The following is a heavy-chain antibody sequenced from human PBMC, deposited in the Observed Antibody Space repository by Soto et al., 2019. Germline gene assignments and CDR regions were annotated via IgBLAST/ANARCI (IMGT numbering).Heavy chain of an antibody. CDR3: ARVVPGAEAWFGP. D-gene: IGHD2-2*01. Sequence: QVQLVQSGGEVKRPGASVKVSCKTSGYTFSNYGITWVRQAPGQPLEWLGWISLYSDGTNYAHKYQGRVSKTTDTSTTTADMELRSLRSDDTAVYYCARVVPGAEAWFGPWGPGTLVTVSS. CDR2: ISLYSDGT. CDR1: GYTFSNYG. J-gene: IGHJ5*02. V-gene: IGHV1-18*01.